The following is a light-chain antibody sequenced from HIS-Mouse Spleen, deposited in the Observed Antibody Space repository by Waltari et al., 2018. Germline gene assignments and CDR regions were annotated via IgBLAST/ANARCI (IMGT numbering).Light chain of an antibody. Sequence: SSELTQDPAVSVALGPTVRITCQGDSLRRYYASRYQQKPGQTPVLVIYGKNNRPSGIPDRFSGSSSGNTASLTITGAQAEDEADYYCNSRDSSGNHWVFGGGTKLTVL. CDR3: NSRDSSGNHWV. CDR2: GKN. V-gene: IGLV3-19*01. J-gene: IGLJ3*02. CDR1: SLRRYY.